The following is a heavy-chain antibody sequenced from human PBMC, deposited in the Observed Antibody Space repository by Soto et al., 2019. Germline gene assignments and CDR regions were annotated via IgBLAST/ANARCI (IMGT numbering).Heavy chain of an antibody. D-gene: IGHD2-8*01. Sequence: EVQLLESGGGLVQPGGSLRLSRAASGFTFSSYAMSWVRQAPGKGLEWVSCITGSGISTYYADSVKGRFTISRDNSKNTLYLQMNSLRADDTAVYYCAKYCITGVCSSDYYGMDVWGQGTTVTVSS. J-gene: IGHJ6*02. V-gene: IGHV3-23*01. CDR2: ITGSGIST. CDR1: GFTFSSYA. CDR3: AKYCITGVCSSDYYGMDV.